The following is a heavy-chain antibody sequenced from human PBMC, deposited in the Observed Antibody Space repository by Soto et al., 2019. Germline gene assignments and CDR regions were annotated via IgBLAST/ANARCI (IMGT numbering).Heavy chain of an antibody. Sequence: QVQLVQSGAEVKKPGASVKVSCKASGYTFTSYFMHWVRQAPGQGLEWLGIINLSVGSTSYAQKLQGRVTMTRDTSTSTVYMELSSLRSEDTAVYYCAREGVVAGRTFDSWGQGTLVTVSS. D-gene: IGHD6-19*01. J-gene: IGHJ4*02. V-gene: IGHV1-46*04. CDR1: GYTFTSYF. CDR2: INLSVGST. CDR3: AREGVVAGRTFDS.